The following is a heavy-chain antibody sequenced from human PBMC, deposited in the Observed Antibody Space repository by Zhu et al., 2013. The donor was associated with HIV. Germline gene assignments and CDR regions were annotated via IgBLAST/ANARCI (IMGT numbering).Heavy chain of an antibody. CDR1: GGSISSYY. CDR3: ARDFHGPYYGSGSYTMNAFDI. D-gene: IGHD3-10*01. Sequence: QVQLQESGPGLVKPSETLSLTCTVSGGSISSYYWSWIRQPPGKGLEWIGYIYYSGSTNYNPSLKSRVTISVDTSKNQFSLKLSSVTAADTAVYYCARDFHGPYYGSGSYTMNAFDIWGQGTMVTVSS. J-gene: IGHJ3*02. V-gene: IGHV4-59*01. CDR2: IYYSGST.